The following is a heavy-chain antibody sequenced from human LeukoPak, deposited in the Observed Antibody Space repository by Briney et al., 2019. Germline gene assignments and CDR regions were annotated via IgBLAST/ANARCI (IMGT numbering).Heavy chain of an antibody. J-gene: IGHJ3*02. Sequence: SQTLSLTCTVSGGSISSGGYYWSWIRQHPGKGLEWIGYIYYSGSTYHNPSLKSRVTISVDTSKNQFSLKLSSVTAADTAVYYCARAGGDDDAFDIWGQGTMVTVSS. CDR2: IYYSGST. CDR1: GGSISSGGYY. V-gene: IGHV4-31*03. CDR3: ARAGGDDDAFDI. D-gene: IGHD2-21*02.